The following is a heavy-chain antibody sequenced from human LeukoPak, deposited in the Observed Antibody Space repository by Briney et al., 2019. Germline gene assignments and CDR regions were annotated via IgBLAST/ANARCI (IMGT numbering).Heavy chain of an antibody. Sequence: PGRSLRLSCAASGFTFDDYAMHWVRQAPGKGLEWVSGISWNSGSIGYADSVKGRFTISRDNAKNSLYLQMNSLRAEDTALYYCAKPGDGDYAYFDYWGQGTLVTVSS. CDR3: AKPGDGDYAYFDY. J-gene: IGHJ4*02. D-gene: IGHD4-17*01. CDR2: ISWNSGSI. CDR1: GFTFDDYA. V-gene: IGHV3-9*01.